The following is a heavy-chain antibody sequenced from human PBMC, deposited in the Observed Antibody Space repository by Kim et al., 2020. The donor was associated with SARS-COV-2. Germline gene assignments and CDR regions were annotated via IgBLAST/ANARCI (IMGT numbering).Heavy chain of an antibody. CDR2: INSDGRST. D-gene: IGHD6-13*01. CDR3: VRVRSSNWPFDY. CDR1: GFTFSSYW. J-gene: IGHJ4*02. V-gene: IGHV3-74*01. Sequence: GGSLRLSCAASGFTFSSYWMHWVRQAPGKGLVWVSRINSDGRSTSYADSVKGRFTISRDNAKNTLYLQMNSLRAEDTAVYYCVRVRSSNWPFDYWGQGTLVTVSS.